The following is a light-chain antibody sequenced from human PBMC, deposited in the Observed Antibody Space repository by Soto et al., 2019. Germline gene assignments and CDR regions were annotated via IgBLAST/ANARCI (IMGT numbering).Light chain of an antibody. CDR2: DKS. V-gene: IGKV3-11*01. CDR1: QSVDSH. CDR3: QQRKTWPET. Sequence: EIVLTQSPATLSLSPGERATLSCRASQSVDSHLAWYQHKPGQAPSLLIYDKSNRATGVPVRFSGSGSGADFTLTISSLEPEDFAVYFCQQRKTWPETFGQGTKLEIK. J-gene: IGKJ2*01.